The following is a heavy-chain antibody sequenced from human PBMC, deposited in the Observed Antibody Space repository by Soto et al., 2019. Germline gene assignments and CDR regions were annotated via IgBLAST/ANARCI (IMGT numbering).Heavy chain of an antibody. Sequence: ASVKVSCKASGYTFASYGISWVRQAPGQGLEWMGWISAYNGNTNYAQKLQGRVTMTTDTSTSTAYMELRSLRSDDTAAYYCARDKGMNDFGGGYYSPGWFAPWGQGTLVTVSS. CDR2: ISAYNGNT. J-gene: IGHJ5*02. D-gene: IGHD3-3*01. V-gene: IGHV1-18*01. CDR3: ARDKGMNDFGGGYYSPGWFAP. CDR1: GYTFASYG.